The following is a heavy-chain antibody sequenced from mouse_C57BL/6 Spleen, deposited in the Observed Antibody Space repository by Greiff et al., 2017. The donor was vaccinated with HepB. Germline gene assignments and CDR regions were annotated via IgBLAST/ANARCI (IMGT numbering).Heavy chain of an antibody. CDR3: ARGPDYYGSFDY. CDR1: GFTFSDYG. CDR2: ISSGSSTI. J-gene: IGHJ2*01. D-gene: IGHD1-1*01. V-gene: IGHV5-17*01. Sequence: EVMLVESGGGLVKPGGSLKLSCAASGFTFSDYGMHWVRQAPEKGLEWVAYISSGSSTIYYADTVKGRFTISRDNAKNTLFLQMTSLRSEDTAMYYCARGPDYYGSFDYWGQGTTLTVSS.